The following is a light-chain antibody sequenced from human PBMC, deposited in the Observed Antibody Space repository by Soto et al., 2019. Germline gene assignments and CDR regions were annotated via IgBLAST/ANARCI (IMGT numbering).Light chain of an antibody. CDR3: QQYIHWRT. CDR1: QSIDSD. J-gene: IGKJ1*01. Sequence: EILMTQSPANVSVFPGERATLSCRASQSIDSDLAWYQQKPGHVPRLLIYGASTRAAGVPARFSGSGYGTEFTLTIISLQYDDFAVYYCQQYIHWRTFGPGTKVEVK. V-gene: IGKV3-15*01. CDR2: GAS.